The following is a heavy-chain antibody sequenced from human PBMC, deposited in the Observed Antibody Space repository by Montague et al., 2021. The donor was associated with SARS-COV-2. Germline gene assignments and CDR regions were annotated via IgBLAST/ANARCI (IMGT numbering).Heavy chain of an antibody. Sequence: SETLSLTCTVSGGSISSYYWSWIRQPPGKGLEWIGYIYYSGSTNYNLPLKSRVTISVDTSKNQFSLKLTSVTAADTAVYYCARGRDGYYHRSALFDYWGQGTLVTVSS. CDR2: IYYSGST. J-gene: IGHJ4*02. V-gene: IGHV4-59*01. CDR3: ARGRDGYYHRSALFDY. D-gene: IGHD3-22*01. CDR1: GGSISSYY.